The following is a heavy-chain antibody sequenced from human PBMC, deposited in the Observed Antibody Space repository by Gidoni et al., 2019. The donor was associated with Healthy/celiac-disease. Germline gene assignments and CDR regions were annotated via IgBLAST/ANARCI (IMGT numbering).Heavy chain of an antibody. J-gene: IGHJ4*02. CDR3: AKDQIPYYGGQGYFDY. Sequence: QVQLVESGGGVVQPGRSLRLSCAASGFPFSSYGMHWVRQAPGKGLEWVAVISYDGSNKYYADSVKGRFTISRDNSKNTLYLQMNSLRAEDTAVYYCAKDQIPYYGGQGYFDYWGQGTLVTVSS. CDR1: GFPFSSYG. V-gene: IGHV3-30*18. CDR2: ISYDGSNK. D-gene: IGHD4-17*01.